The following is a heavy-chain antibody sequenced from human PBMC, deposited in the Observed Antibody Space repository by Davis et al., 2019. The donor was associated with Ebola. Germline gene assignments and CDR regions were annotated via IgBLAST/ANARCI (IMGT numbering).Heavy chain of an antibody. Sequence: ASVTVSCKASGYTFTGHYMLWVRQAPGQGLAWMGWINPNSGGTNYAQKFQCWFTMTRDTSISTAYMELSRLRSDDTAVYYCARDSVVVPAELRGMTTRKYYYGMDVWGQGTTVTVSS. CDR1: GYTFTGHY. J-gene: IGHJ6*02. D-gene: IGHD2-2*01. V-gene: IGHV1-2*04. CDR3: ARDSVVVPAELRGMTTRKYYYGMDV. CDR2: INPNSGGT.